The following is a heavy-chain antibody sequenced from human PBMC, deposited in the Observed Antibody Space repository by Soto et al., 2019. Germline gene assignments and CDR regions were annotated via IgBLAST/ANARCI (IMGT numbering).Heavy chain of an antibody. J-gene: IGHJ6*02. Sequence: ASVKVSCKASGYTFTSYGISWVRQAPGQGLEWMGWISAYNGNTNYAQKLQGRVTMTTDTSTSTAYMELRSLRSDDTAVYYCARVEHCSSTSCPQYYYGMDVWGQATTVTVS. CDR2: ISAYNGNT. D-gene: IGHD2-2*01. CDR3: ARVEHCSSTSCPQYYYGMDV. CDR1: GYTFTSYG. V-gene: IGHV1-18*01.